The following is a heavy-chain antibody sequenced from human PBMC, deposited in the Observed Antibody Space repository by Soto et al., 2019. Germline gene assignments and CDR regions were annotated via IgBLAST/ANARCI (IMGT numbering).Heavy chain of an antibody. J-gene: IGHJ5*01. CDR3: AKDGARVYDMFDS. D-gene: IGHD3-22*01. V-gene: IGHV3-23*01. CDR2: ISGSGGST. CDR1: GFTFSSYA. Sequence: EVQLLESGGGLVQPGGSLRLSCAASGFTFSSYAMSWVRQAPGKGLEWVSAISGSGGSTFYADSVKGRFTISRATSKNKLFLQMNIIRADDPAVYYCAKDGARVYDMFDSWGQGTLVTVS.